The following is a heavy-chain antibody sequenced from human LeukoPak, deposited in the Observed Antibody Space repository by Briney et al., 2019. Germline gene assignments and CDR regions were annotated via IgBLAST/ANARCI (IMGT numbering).Heavy chain of an antibody. CDR2: INTDGSST. D-gene: IGHD3-10*01. J-gene: IGHJ4*02. CDR3: AREVGELLDY. Sequence: PGRSLRLSCAASGFTFSSYGMHWVRQAPGKGLVWVSRINTDGSSTSYADSVKGRFTISRDNAKNTLYLQMNSLRAEDTAVYYCAREVGELLDYWGQGTLVTVSS. V-gene: IGHV3-74*01. CDR1: GFTFSSYG.